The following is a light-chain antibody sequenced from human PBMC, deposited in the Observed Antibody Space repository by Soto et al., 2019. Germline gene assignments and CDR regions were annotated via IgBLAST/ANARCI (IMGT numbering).Light chain of an antibody. Sequence: QSVLTQPPSVSGAPGQRGTISCTGSSSNIGAGYDVHWYQQLPGTAPKLLIYDNNNRRSGVPDRFSGSKSGTSASLAITDVHDEDEEDYYCQSYAMSLCGNVFGTGTKVTVL. V-gene: IGLV1-40*01. CDR3: QSYAMSLCGNV. J-gene: IGLJ1*01. CDR2: DNN. CDR1: SSNIGAGYD.